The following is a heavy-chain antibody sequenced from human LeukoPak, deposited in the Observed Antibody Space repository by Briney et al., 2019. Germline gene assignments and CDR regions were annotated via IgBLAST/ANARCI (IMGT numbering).Heavy chain of an antibody. CDR3: ARAGVASPGDG. D-gene: IGHD5-12*01. CDR1: GFTLSIYC. J-gene: IGHJ6*02. V-gene: IGHV3-7*04. CDR2: IKPDGSEG. Sequence: GGSLRLSCAVSGFTLSIYCMAWVRQAPGKGLEWVANIKPDGSEGYYVDSLKGRFTISRDNAENSLFLQMNSLRAEDTAVYDCARAGVASPGDGWGQGTTVTVSS.